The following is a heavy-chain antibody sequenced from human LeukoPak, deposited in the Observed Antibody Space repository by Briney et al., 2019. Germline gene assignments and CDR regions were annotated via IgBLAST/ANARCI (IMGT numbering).Heavy chain of an antibody. J-gene: IGHJ4*02. Sequence: SETLSLTCTVSGGSISSYQWSWIRQPPGKGLEWIGNIYYSGSANYNPSLTSRVIISVDTSKNQFSLKLSPVIAADTAVYYCARVGVDYSGNILKYFFDYWGQGTLVTVSS. D-gene: IGHD4-23*01. CDR3: ARVGVDYSGNILKYFFDY. CDR2: IYYSGSA. V-gene: IGHV4-59*12. CDR1: GGSISSYQ.